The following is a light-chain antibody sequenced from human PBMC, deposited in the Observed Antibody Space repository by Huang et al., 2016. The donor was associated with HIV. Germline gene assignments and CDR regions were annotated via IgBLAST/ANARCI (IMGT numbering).Light chain of an antibody. CDR2: DAS. CDR3: QQRGNWQLT. V-gene: IGKV3D-11*01. J-gene: IGKJ4*01. CDR1: PGLANY. Sequence: EIVLTQSPATLSLSPGERATLSCRASPGLANYLAWYHQKPVQAPKLLTYDASNRATGSPSRFSGSGSGTDFTLTISSLEPEDFAVYSCQQRGNWQLTFGGGTKVEIK.